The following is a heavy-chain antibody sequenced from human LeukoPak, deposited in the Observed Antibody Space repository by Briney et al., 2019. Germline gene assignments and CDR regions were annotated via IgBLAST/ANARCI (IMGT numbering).Heavy chain of an antibody. CDR2: ISSTSSAI. D-gene: IGHD3-16*01. CDR1: GFTFSSYS. Sequence: HSGGSLRLSCAASGFTFSSYSMTWVRQAPGKGLEWLSYISSTSSAIYYADSLKGRFTISRDNAKNSLYLQMNSLRAEDTAVYYCARVIGSYGDSAYWGQGTLVTVSS. CDR3: ARVIGSYGDSAY. J-gene: IGHJ4*02. V-gene: IGHV3-48*04.